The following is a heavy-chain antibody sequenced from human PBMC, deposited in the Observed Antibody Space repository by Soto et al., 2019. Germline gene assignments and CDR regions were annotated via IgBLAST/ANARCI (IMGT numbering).Heavy chain of an antibody. Sequence: GGSLRLSCAASGFTSSTYGMYWVRQAPGKGLEWVAVISYDGGDTHYADSVKGRFTISRDNFKSTLYLQMNSLRAEDTAVYWCAKDHSTPEPGYFQHWGQGTLVTVSS. V-gene: IGHV3-30*18. CDR3: AKDHSTPEPGYFQH. CDR1: GFTSSTYG. J-gene: IGHJ1*01. CDR2: ISYDGGDT. D-gene: IGHD2-2*01.